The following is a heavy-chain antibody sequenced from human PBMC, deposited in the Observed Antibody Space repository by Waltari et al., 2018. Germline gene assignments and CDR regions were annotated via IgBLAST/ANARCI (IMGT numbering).Heavy chain of an antibody. CDR2: IRYDGSNK. D-gene: IGHD6-25*01. J-gene: IGHJ4*02. Sequence: QVQLVESGGGVVQPGGSLRLSCAASGFTFSSYGMHWVRQAPGKGLEWVAFIRYDGSNKYYADSVKGRFTISRDNSKNTLYLQMNSLRAEDTAVYYCAKDHSSGRERFFDYWGQGTLVTVSS. V-gene: IGHV3-30*02. CDR3: AKDHSSGRERFFDY. CDR1: GFTFSSYG.